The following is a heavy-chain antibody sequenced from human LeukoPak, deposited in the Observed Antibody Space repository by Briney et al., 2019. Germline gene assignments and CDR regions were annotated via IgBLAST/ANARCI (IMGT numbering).Heavy chain of an antibody. CDR2: IYHSGST. V-gene: IGHV4-30-2*01. CDR1: GGSISSGGYS. J-gene: IGHJ4*02. Sequence: SETLSLTCAVSGGSISSGGYSWSWIRQPPGKGLEWIGYIYHSGSTYYNPSLKSRVTISVDRSKNQFSLKLSSVTAADTAVYYCATGYSSSWYGYWGQGTLVTVSS. CDR3: ATGYSSSWYGY. D-gene: IGHD6-13*01.